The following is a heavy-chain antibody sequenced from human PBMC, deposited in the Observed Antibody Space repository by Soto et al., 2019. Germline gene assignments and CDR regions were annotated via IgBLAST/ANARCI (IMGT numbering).Heavy chain of an antibody. J-gene: IGHJ6*02. Sequence: PGGSLRLSCAACGFTFSSYWMRWVRQAPGKGLEWVANIKQDGSEKYYVDSVKGRFTISRDNAKNSLYLQMNSLRAEDTAVYYCARANDIVVVPAAIGYYYYYGMDVWGQGTTVTVSS. CDR2: IKQDGSEK. V-gene: IGHV3-7*04. CDR3: ARANDIVVVPAAIGYYYYYGMDV. D-gene: IGHD2-2*01. CDR1: GFTFSSYW.